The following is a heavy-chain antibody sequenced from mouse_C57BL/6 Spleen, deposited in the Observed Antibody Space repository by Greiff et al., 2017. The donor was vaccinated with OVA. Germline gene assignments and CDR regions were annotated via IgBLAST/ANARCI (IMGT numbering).Heavy chain of an antibody. J-gene: IGHJ1*03. V-gene: IGHV1-50*01. CDR2: IDPSAGYT. CDR3: ARGDGSRGDFDV. D-gene: IGHD1-1*01. Sequence: QVQLQQSGAELVKPGASVQLSCKASGYPFTSYWMKWVTQRPGQSLEWIGEIDPSAGYTNYNQKFKGKATLTVDTSSSTAYMKLISRTSEDSAVYYCARGDGSRGDFDVWGTVTTVTVSS. CDR1: GYPFTSYW.